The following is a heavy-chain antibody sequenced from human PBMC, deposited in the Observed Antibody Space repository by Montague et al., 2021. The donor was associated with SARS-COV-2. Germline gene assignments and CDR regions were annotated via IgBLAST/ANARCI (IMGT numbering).Heavy chain of an antibody. D-gene: IGHD3-3*01. CDR2: INDRGST. CDR3: ARGQVTIFGVLIMLPAAGAVDV. J-gene: IGHJ3*01. V-gene: IGHV4-34*01. Sequence: SGTLSLTCAVYGGSFNGYYWTWIRQPPGKGLEWVGEINDRGSTNYNPSFESRLTMSVDTSKNQFSLRLKSVSAADTAVYYCARGQVTIFGVLIMLPAAGAVDVWGQGTTVTVSS. CDR1: GGSFNGYY.